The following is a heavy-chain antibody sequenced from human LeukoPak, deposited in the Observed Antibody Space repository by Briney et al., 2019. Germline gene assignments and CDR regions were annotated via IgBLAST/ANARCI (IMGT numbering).Heavy chain of an antibody. V-gene: IGHV3-48*03. J-gene: IGHJ4*02. D-gene: IGHD3-9*01. Sequence: GGSLRLSCAASGFTFSSYEMNWVRQAPGKGLEWDSYISSSGSTIYYAGSVKGRFTISRDNAKNSLYLQMNSLRAEDTAVYYCARSYYDILTGYEYYFDYWGQGTLVTVSS. CDR1: GFTFSSYE. CDR3: ARSYYDILTGYEYYFDY. CDR2: ISSSGSTI.